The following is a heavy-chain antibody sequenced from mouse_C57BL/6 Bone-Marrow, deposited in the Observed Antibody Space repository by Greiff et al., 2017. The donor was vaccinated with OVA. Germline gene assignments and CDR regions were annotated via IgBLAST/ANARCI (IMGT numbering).Heavy chain of an antibody. V-gene: IGHV1-72*01. CDR1: GYTFTSYW. CDR2: IDPNSGGT. D-gene: IGHD2-1*01. CDR3: ERWGNYVYYYAMDY. J-gene: IGHJ4*01. Sequence: VQLQQSGAELVKPGASVKLSCKASGYTFTSYWMHWVKQRPGRGLEWIGRIDPNSGGTKYNEKFKSKATLTVDKPSSTAYMQLSSLTSENSEVNYCERWGNYVYYYAMDYWGQGTSVTVSS.